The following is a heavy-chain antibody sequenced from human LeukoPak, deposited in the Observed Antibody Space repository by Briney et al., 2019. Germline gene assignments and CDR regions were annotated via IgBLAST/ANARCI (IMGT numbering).Heavy chain of an antibody. J-gene: IGHJ4*02. CDR3: ARGWVTMVRGVG. Sequence: QPGGSLRLSCAAFGFTFSTYSMNWVRQAPGKGLEWLSYISSSSDTRYYADSVKGRFTISRDNAKNSLYLQMNSLRAEDTAVYYCARGWVTMVRGVGWGQGTLVTVSS. D-gene: IGHD3-10*01. CDR1: GFTFSTYS. V-gene: IGHV3-48*04. CDR2: ISSSSDTR.